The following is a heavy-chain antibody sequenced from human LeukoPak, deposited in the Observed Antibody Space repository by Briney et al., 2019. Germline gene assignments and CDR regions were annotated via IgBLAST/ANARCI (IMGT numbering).Heavy chain of an antibody. J-gene: IGHJ4*02. CDR2: IYYSGST. CDR1: GGSISSYY. V-gene: IGHV4-59*12. CDR3: ARDSPRGYSYGERPFDY. D-gene: IGHD5-18*01. Sequence: PSETLSLTCTVSGGSISSYYWSWIRQPPGKGLEWTAYIYYSGSTNYNPSLKSRVTISVDTSKNQFSLKLSSVTAADTAVYYCARDSPRGYSYGERPFDYWGQGTLVTVSS.